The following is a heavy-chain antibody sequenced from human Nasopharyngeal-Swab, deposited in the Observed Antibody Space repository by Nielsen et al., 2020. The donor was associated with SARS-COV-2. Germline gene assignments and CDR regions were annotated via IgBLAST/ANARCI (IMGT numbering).Heavy chain of an antibody. V-gene: IGHV4-4*02. CDR2: IYHSGST. J-gene: IGHJ6*02. CDR3: ARVMDFWSGSSRMWGTTAGWYGMDV. Sequence: VRQAPGKGLEWIGEIYHSGSTNYNPSLKSRVTISVDKSKNQFSLKLSSVTAADTAVYYCARVMDFWSGSSRMWGTTAGWYGMDVWGQGTTVTVSS. D-gene: IGHD3-3*01.